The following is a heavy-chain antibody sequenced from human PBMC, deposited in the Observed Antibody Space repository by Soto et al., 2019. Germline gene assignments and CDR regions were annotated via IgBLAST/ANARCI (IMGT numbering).Heavy chain of an antibody. CDR1: GYTFTGYY. CDR3: ARDNVGATAVFSMDV. Sequence: ASVKVSCKASGYTFTGYYMHWVRQAPGQGLEWMGWINPNSGGTNYAQKFQGWVTMTRDTSISTAYMELSSLRSDDTAVYYCARDNVGATAVFSMDVWGQGTTVTVSS. CDR2: INPNSGGT. V-gene: IGHV1-2*04. J-gene: IGHJ6*02. D-gene: IGHD1-26*01.